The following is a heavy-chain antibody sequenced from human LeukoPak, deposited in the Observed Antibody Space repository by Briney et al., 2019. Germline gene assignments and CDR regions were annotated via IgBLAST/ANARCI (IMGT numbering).Heavy chain of an antibody. CDR3: AKDMNSWRDGSGLGDYFDY. CDR1: GFTLSSYW. CDR2: INRDGSEK. Sequence: PGGSQRLSCAASGFTLSSYWMSWVRQAPGKGLEWVVNINRDGSEKYYVDSVKGRFTISRDNAKNSLYLQMNSLRADDTAVYYCAKDMNSWRDGSGLGDYFDYWGQGTLVTVSS. J-gene: IGHJ4*02. D-gene: IGHD6-19*01. V-gene: IGHV3-7*05.